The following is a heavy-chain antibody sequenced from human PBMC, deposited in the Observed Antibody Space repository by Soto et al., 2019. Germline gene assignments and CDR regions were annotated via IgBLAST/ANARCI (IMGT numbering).Heavy chain of an antibody. J-gene: IGHJ5*02. CDR3: ARGYYGSGSYFNDGVYNWFDP. D-gene: IGHD3-10*01. Sequence: QVQLQESGPGLVKPSETLSLTCTVSGGSISSYYWSWIRQPAGKGLEWIGRIYTSGSTNYNPSLKSRVTMSVDTSKNQFSLKLSSVTAADTAVYYCARGYYGSGSYFNDGVYNWFDPWGQGTLVTVSS. CDR1: GGSISSYY. V-gene: IGHV4-4*07. CDR2: IYTSGST.